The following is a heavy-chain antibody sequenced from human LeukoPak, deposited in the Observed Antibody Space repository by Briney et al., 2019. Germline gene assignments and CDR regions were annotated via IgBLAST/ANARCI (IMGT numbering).Heavy chain of an antibody. CDR2: IYSSGST. CDR1: GFTVSSNY. CDR3: ARDPRDGYNNDAFDI. D-gene: IGHD5-24*01. J-gene: IGHJ3*02. Sequence: GGSLRLSRAASGFTVSSNYMSWVRQAPGKGLEWVSVIYSSGSTYYADSVKGRFTISRDNSKNTLYLQKNSLRAEDTAVYYCARDPRDGYNNDAFDIWGQGTMVTVSS. V-gene: IGHV3-53*01.